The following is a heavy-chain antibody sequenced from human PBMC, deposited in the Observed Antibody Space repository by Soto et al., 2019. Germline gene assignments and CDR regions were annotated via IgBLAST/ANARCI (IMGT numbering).Heavy chain of an antibody. Sequence: PSETLSLTCAVYGGSFSGYYWSWIRQPPGKGLEWIGEINHSGSTNYNPSLKSRVTISVDTSKNQFSLKLSSVTAADTAVYYCARDLSQYCSGGSCYRPGWFDPWGQGTLVTVSS. CDR2: INHSGST. CDR3: ARDLSQYCSGGSCYRPGWFDP. V-gene: IGHV4-34*01. D-gene: IGHD2-15*01. J-gene: IGHJ5*02. CDR1: GGSFSGYY.